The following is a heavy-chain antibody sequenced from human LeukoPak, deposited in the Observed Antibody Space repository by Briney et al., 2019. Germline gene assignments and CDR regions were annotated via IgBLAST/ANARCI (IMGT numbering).Heavy chain of an antibody. V-gene: IGHV3-21*01. CDR1: GFTFSSYS. CDR2: ISSCSSYI. CDR3: ARAGPSYYDSSGPR. Sequence: GGSLRLSCAASGFTFSSYSMNWVRQAPGKGLEWVSSISSCSSYIYYADSVKGRFTISRDNAKNSLYLQMNSLRAEDTAVYYCARAGPSYYDSSGPRWGQGTLVTVSS. D-gene: IGHD3-22*01. J-gene: IGHJ4*02.